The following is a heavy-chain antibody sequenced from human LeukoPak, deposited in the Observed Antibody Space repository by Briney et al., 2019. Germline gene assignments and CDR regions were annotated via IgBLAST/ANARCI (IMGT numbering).Heavy chain of an antibody. D-gene: IGHD1-26*01. CDR3: ARLGGATSPFGY. J-gene: IGHJ4*02. Sequence: SETLSLTCTVSGGSISSYYWSWIRQPPGKGLEWIRYIYYTGNTNYNPSLKSRVTISVDTSKNQFSLNLSSVTAADTAIYYCARLGGATSPFGYWGQGTLVTVSS. V-gene: IGHV4-59*08. CDR1: GGSISSYY. CDR2: IYYTGNT.